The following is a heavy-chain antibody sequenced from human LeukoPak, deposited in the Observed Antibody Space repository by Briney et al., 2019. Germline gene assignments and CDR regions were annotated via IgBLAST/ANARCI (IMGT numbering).Heavy chain of an antibody. CDR3: ANPDILTGYLDY. D-gene: IGHD3-9*01. CDR1: GFTFSSYG. Sequence: GGSLRLSCAASGFTFSSYGMHWVRQAPGKGLEGVAFIRYDGSNKYYADSVKGRFTISRDNSKNTLYLQMNSLRAEDTAVYYCANPDILTGYLDYWGQGTLVTVSS. V-gene: IGHV3-30*02. J-gene: IGHJ4*02. CDR2: IRYDGSNK.